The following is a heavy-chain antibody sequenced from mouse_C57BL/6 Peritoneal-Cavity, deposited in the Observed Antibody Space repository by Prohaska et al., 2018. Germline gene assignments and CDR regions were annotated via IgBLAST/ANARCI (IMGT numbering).Heavy chain of an antibody. CDR3: AIWKRYESEYFDV. J-gene: IGHJ1*03. CDR1: GYAFSSYW. CDR2: IYPGDGDT. V-gene: IGHV1-80*01. Sequence: QVQLQQSGAELVKPGASVKISCKASGYAFSSYWMNWVKQRPGKGLEWIGQIYPGDGDTNYNGKFKGKATLTADQSSSTDYMQLSILTSEDSAVYVCAIWKRYESEYFDVWGTGTTVTVSS. D-gene: IGHD1-1*02.